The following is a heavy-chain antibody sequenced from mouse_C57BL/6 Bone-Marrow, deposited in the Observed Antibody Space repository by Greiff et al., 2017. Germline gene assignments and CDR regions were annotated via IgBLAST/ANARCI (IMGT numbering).Heavy chain of an antibody. CDR1: GFTFSSYA. D-gene: IGHD2-1*01. CDR3: AREGGLYYCNYGRFAY. CDR2: ISDGGSYT. Sequence: EVKVVESGGGLVKPGGSLKLSCAASGFTFSSYAMSWVRQTPEKRLEWVATISDGGSYTYYPDNVKGRFTISRDNANNNLYLQMSHLKSGDTAMYYCAREGGLYYCNYGRFAYWGQGTLVTVSA. J-gene: IGHJ3*01. V-gene: IGHV5-4*01.